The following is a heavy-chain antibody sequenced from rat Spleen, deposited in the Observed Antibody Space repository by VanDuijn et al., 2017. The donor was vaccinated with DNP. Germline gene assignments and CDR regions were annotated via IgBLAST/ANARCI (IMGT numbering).Heavy chain of an antibody. V-gene: IGHV3-3*01. Sequence: EVQLQESGPGLVKPSQSLSLTCSVTGHSITNSYRWNWIRKFPGNKLEWMGYINSAGNTRYNPSLKSRFSITRDTSKNQFFLQVNSVTAEDTATYYCASTQFSGDVNWFAYWGQGTLVTVSS. D-gene: IGHD1-1*01. CDR2: INSAGNT. CDR1: GHSITNSYR. CDR3: ASTQFSGDVNWFAY. J-gene: IGHJ3*01.